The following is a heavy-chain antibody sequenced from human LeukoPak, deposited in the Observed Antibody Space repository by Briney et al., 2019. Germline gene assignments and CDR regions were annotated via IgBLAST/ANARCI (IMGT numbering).Heavy chain of an antibody. CDR3: AKTTAGHSSGRDPGWPVDY. J-gene: IGHJ4*02. Sequence: PGGSLRLSCAVSGVTVSNNYMAWVRQAPGKGLEWVSVVWHDGRTDYADSVKGRFTISRDNSKNTVYLQMNSLRAEDTAVYYCAKTTAGHSSGRDPGWPVDYWGQGTLVTVSS. CDR1: GVTVSNNY. V-gene: IGHV3-53*01. CDR2: VWHDGRT. D-gene: IGHD6-19*01.